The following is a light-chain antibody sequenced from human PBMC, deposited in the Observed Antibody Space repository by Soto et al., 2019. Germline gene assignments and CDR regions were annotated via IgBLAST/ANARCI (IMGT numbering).Light chain of an antibody. CDR2: DAS. CDR1: QSITNY. V-gene: IGKV3-11*01. CDR3: QQRSNWPPWT. Sequence: EIVLTQSPATLSLSPGERATLSCRASQSITNYLAWYQQKPGQAPRLLIYDASNRATGIPARFSGSGSGTDFTLTISSLEPEDFAVYYCQQRSNWPPWTFGQGTKVEIK. J-gene: IGKJ1*01.